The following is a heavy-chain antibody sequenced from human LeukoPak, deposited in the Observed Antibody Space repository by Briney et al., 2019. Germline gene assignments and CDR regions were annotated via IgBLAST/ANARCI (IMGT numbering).Heavy chain of an antibody. CDR2: ISSSGSTI. J-gene: IGHJ3*02. V-gene: IGHV3-11*04. D-gene: IGHD2-2*01. CDR1: GFTFSDYY. CDR3: ASYNLPLIEVVPADRGDAFDI. Sequence: PGGSLRLSCAASGFTFSDYYMSWIRQAPGEGLEWVSYISSSGSTIYYADSVKGRFTISRDNAKNSLYLQMDSLRAEDTAVYYCASYNLPLIEVVPADRGDAFDIWGQGTMVTVSS.